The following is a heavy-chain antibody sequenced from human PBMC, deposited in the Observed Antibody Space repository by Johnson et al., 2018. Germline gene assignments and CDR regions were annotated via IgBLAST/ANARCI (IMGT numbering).Heavy chain of an antibody. CDR1: GGSISSYY. J-gene: IGHJ6*02. D-gene: IGHD1-26*01. V-gene: IGHV4-59*01. CDR2: IYYSGST. Sequence: QVQLVESGPGLVKPSETXSLTCTVSGGSISSYYWSWIRQPPGKGLEWIGYIYYSGSTNYNPSLKSRVTISVDTSKNQFSLKLSSVTAADTAVYYCAREGATDRGTYYYYGMDVWGQGTTVTVSS. CDR3: AREGATDRGTYYYYGMDV.